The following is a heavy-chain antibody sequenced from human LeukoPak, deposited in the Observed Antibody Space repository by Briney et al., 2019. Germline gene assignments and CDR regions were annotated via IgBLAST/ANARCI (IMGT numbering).Heavy chain of an antibody. J-gene: IGHJ4*02. V-gene: IGHV1-8*03. CDR1: GYTFTSYD. D-gene: IGHD4-23*01. CDR3: ARDPDYGGNSLFDY. Sequence: ASVKVSCKASGYTFTSYDINWVRQATGQGLEWMGWMNPNSGNTGYAQKFQGRVTITRNTSISTAYMELSSLRSEDTAVYYCARDPDYGGNSLFDYWGQGTLVTVSS. CDR2: MNPNSGNT.